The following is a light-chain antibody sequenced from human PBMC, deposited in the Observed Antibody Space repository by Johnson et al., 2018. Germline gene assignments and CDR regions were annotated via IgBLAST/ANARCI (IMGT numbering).Light chain of an antibody. J-gene: IGLJ1*01. CDR1: SSNIGNNY. CDR2: ENN. CDR3: GTWASSLSAGNV. V-gene: IGLV1-51*02. Sequence: QSVLTQPPSVSAAPGQKVTISCSGSSSNIGNNYVSWYQQLPGTAPKLLIYENNKRPSGIPDRFSGSKSGTSATLGITGLQTGDEADYYCGTWASSLSAGNVFGTETKVTVL.